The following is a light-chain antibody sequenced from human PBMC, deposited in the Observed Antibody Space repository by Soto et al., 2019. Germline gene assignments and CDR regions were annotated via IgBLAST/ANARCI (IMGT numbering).Light chain of an antibody. V-gene: IGKV1-5*01. CDR3: QQYNGYST. Sequence: DIQMTQSPSTLSASVGDRVTITCRASRTISSWLAWYQQRPGKAPKLMIYDGSNLEPGVPSRFSGSRSGTEFTLTISSLQPDDVATYYCQQYNGYSTFAQGTYGDIK. J-gene: IGKJ2*01. CDR1: RTISSW. CDR2: DGS.